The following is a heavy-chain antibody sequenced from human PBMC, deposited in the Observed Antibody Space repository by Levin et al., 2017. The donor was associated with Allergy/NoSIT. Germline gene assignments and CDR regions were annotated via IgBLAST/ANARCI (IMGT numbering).Heavy chain of an antibody. CDR3: ASAITSAIRGLGS. CDR1: GFTFSSYW. CDR2: INSDGSTT. D-gene: IGHD1-1*01. J-gene: IGHJ4*02. Sequence: GGSLILSCAASGFTFSSYWMHWVRQAPGKGLVWVSRINSDGSTTNYADSVKGRFTISRDNAKNTLYLQMNSLRAEDTAVYYCASAITSAIRGLGSWGQGTLVTVSS. V-gene: IGHV3-74*01.